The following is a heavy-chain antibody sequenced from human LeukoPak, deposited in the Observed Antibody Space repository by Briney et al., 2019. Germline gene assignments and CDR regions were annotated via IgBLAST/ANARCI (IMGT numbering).Heavy chain of an antibody. CDR2: IHYSGET. D-gene: IGHD2-21*02. V-gene: IGHV4-38-2*02. CDR3: ASDAPGLLGY. Sequence: PSETLSLTCSVSGFSIIRGFYWGWIRQPPGKGLEWIGNIHYSGETYFSPSLKSRLTMSVDTSKNKFSLNLSSVTAADTAIYYCASDAPGLLGYWGQGTLVTVSS. CDR1: GFSIIRGFY. J-gene: IGHJ4*02.